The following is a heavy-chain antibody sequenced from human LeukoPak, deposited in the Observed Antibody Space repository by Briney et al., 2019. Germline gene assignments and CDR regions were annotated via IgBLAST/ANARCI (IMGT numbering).Heavy chain of an antibody. Sequence: GASVKVSCKASGYIFTSYGISWVRQAPGQGLEWMGWISTYNGNTNYPQKLQGRVTMTRDMSTSTVYMELSSLRSEDTAVYYCARELIAGYFDYWGQGTLVTVSS. CDR1: GYIFTSYG. J-gene: IGHJ4*02. V-gene: IGHV1-18*01. CDR2: ISTYNGNT. D-gene: IGHD2-21*01. CDR3: ARELIAGYFDY.